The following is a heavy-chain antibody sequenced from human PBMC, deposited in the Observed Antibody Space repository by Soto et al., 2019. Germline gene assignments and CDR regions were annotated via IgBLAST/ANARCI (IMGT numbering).Heavy chain of an antibody. J-gene: IGHJ5*02. CDR1: GGTFSSYA. D-gene: IGHD6-13*01. Sequence: SVKVSCKASGGTFSSYAISWVRQAPGQGLEWMGGIIPIFGTANYAQKFQGRVTITADESTSTAYMELSSLRSEDTAVYYCAASRARGIAAADPWGQGTQVTVSS. CDR2: IIPIFGTA. CDR3: AASRARGIAAADP. V-gene: IGHV1-69*13.